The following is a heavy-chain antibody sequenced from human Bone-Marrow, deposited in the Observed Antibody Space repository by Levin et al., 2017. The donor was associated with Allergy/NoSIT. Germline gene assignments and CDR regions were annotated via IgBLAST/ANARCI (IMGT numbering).Heavy chain of an antibody. J-gene: IGHJ4*02. CDR3: AKEGLAVAGYYFDS. CDR2: ISGSGTIT. D-gene: IGHD6-19*01. Sequence: PGGSLRLSCAASGFTFSSYAMSWVRQAPGKGLEWVSSISGSGTITHYAESVKGRFTIPRDISKNMLHLQMNSLRAEDTAIYFCAKEGLAVAGYYFDSWGQGTLVTVSS. CDR1: GFTFSSYA. V-gene: IGHV3-23*01.